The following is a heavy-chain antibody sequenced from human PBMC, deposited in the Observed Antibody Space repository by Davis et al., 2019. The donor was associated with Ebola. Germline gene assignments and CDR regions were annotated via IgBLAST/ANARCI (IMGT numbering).Heavy chain of an antibody. Sequence: GESLKISCAASGFTFSNAWMNWVRQAPGKGLEWVGRIKSKTDGGTTDYAAPVKGRFTISRDDSKNTLYLQMNSLKTEDTAVYYCTTDGGQWLVAGRYDAFDIWGQGTMVTVSS. CDR3: TTDGGQWLVAGRYDAFDI. CDR2: IKSKTDGGTT. J-gene: IGHJ3*02. D-gene: IGHD6-19*01. V-gene: IGHV3-15*07. CDR1: GFTFSNAW.